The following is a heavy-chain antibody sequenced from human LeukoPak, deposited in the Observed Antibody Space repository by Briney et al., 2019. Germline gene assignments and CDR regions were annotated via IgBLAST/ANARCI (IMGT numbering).Heavy chain of an antibody. CDR2: IKSKTDGGTT. CDR1: GFTFSNAW. CDR3: TTGLMGMTTVTTNDH. D-gene: IGHD4-17*01. Sequence: GGSLRLSCAASGFTFSNAWMSWVRQAPGKGLEWVGRIKSKTDGGTTDYAAPVKGRFTISRDDSKNALYLQMNSLKTEDTAVYYCTTGLMGMTTVTTNDHWGQGTLVTVSS. J-gene: IGHJ4*02. V-gene: IGHV3-15*01.